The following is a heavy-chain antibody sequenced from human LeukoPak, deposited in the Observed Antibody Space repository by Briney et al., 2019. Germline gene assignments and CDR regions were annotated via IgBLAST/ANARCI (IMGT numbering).Heavy chain of an antibody. Sequence: ASVKVSCKASGYTFTSYYMHWMRQAPGQGLEWMGIINPSGGSTSYAQKFQGRVTMTRDTSTSTVYMELSSLRSEDTAVYYCAREGICGGDCYSIGPLDYWGQGTLVTVSS. CDR2: INPSGGST. D-gene: IGHD2-21*02. CDR1: GYTFTSYY. J-gene: IGHJ4*02. V-gene: IGHV1-46*01. CDR3: AREGICGGDCYSIGPLDY.